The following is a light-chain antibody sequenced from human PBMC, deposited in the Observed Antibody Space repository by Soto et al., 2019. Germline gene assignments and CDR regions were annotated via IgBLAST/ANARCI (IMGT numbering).Light chain of an antibody. CDR2: GAS. CDR3: QQYVSSPPYT. CDR1: QSVSSSY. Sequence: EIGLTQSPGTLSLSPGERATLSCRASQSVSSSYLAWYQQKPGQAPRLLIYGASSRATGIPDRFSGSGSGTVFPLTISRLEPEDFAVYYCQQYVSSPPYTFGQGTKLEIK. V-gene: IGKV3-20*01. J-gene: IGKJ2*01.